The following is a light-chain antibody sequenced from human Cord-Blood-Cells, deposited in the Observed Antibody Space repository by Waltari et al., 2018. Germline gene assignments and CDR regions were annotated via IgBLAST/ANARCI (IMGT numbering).Light chain of an antibody. Sequence: DIQMTQSPSSLSASVGDRVTITCRASQSISSYLNWYQQKPGKAPKLLIYAASSLQSGVPSRFSGSESGTDFTLTISSLQPEDFATYFCQQSYSTPQTFGQGTKVKIK. CDR3: QQSYSTPQT. V-gene: IGKV1-39*01. J-gene: IGKJ1*01. CDR1: QSISSY. CDR2: AAS.